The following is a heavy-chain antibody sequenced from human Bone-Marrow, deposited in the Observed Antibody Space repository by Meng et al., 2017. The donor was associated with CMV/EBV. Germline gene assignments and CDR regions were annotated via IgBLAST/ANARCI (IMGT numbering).Heavy chain of an antibody. Sequence: ASVKVSCKASVYTFTRDYMHWVRQAPGQGLEWMGIINPRGGSTSYAQKFQGRVTMTRDTSTSTLYMELSSLRSEDTAVYYCAREQQWLRLPHYFDYWGQGTLVTVSS. CDR2: INPRGGST. CDR3: AREQQWLRLPHYFDY. D-gene: IGHD5-12*01. J-gene: IGHJ4*02. CDR1: VYTFTRDY. V-gene: IGHV1-46*01.